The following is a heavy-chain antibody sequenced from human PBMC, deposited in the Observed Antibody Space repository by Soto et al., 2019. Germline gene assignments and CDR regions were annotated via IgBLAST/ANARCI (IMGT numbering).Heavy chain of an antibody. CDR3: ARDPYDFWSGYYKPSVYYYYGMDV. J-gene: IGHJ6*02. D-gene: IGHD3-3*01. CDR1: GGTFSSDA. CDR2: IIPIFGTA. V-gene: IGHV1-69*13. Sequence: SVKVSCKASGGTFSSDAISWVRQAPGQGLEWMGGIIPIFGTANYAQKFQGRVTITADESTSTAYMELSSLRSEDTAVYYCARDPYDFWSGYYKPSVYYYYGMDVWGQGTTVTVSS.